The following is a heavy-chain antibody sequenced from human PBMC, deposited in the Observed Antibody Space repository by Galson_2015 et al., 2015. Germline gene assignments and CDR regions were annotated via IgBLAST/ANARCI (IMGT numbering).Heavy chain of an antibody. Sequence: SVKVSCKASGGTFSSYAISWVRQAPGQGLEWMGGIIPIFGIANYAQEFQGRVTITADKSTSTAYMELSSLRSEDTAVYYCARYKIGILVFDYWGQGTLVTVSS. CDR1: GGTFSSYA. CDR2: IIPIFGIA. J-gene: IGHJ4*02. CDR3: ARYKIGILVFDY. V-gene: IGHV1-69*10. D-gene: IGHD1-14*01.